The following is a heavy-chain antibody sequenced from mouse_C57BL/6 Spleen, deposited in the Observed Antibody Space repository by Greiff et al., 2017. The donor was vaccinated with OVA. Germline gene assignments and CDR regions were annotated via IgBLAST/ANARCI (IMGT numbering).Heavy chain of an antibody. CDR1: GYSFTGYY. CDR3: ASHGYYAFAY. CDR2: INPSTGGT. D-gene: IGHD2-3*01. V-gene: IGHV1-42*01. Sequence: EVQLVESGPELVKPGASVKISCKASGYSFTGYYMNWVKQSPEKSLEWIGEINPSTGGTTYNQKFKAKATLTVDKSSSTAYMQLKSLTSEDSAVYYCASHGYYAFAYWGQGTLVTVSA. J-gene: IGHJ3*01.